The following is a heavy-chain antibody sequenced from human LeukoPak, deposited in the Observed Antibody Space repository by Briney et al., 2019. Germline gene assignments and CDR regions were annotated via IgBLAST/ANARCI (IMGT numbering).Heavy chain of an antibody. CDR1: GGAFSGYY. J-gene: IGHJ5*02. CDR2: INHSGST. CDR3: ARGLYSNYFRWFDP. D-gene: IGHD4-11*01. Sequence: KPSETLSLTCAVYGGAFSGYYWSWIRQPPGKGREWIGEINHSGSTNYNPSLKSRVTISVDTSKNQFSLKLSSVTAADTAVYYCARGLYSNYFRWFDPWGQGTLVTVSS. V-gene: IGHV4-34*01.